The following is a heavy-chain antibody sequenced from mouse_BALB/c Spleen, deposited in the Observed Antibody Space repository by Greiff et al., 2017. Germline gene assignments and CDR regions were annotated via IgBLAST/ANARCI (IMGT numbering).Heavy chain of an antibody. D-gene: IGHD2-10*02. Sequence: VQLKESGAELVKPGASVKLSCTASGFNIKDTYMHWVKQRPEQGLEWIGRIDPANGNTKYDPKFQGKATITADTSSNTAYLQLSSLTSEDTAVYYCAWYGNYGYWGQGTTLTVSS. CDR2: IDPANGNT. J-gene: IGHJ2*01. CDR3: AWYGNYGY. CDR1: GFNIKDTY. V-gene: IGHV14-3*02.